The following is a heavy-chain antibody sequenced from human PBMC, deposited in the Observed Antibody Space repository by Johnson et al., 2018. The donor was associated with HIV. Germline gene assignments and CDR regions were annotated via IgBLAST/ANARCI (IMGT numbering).Heavy chain of an antibody. CDR2: IGSSGSPI. Sequence: QVQLVESGGGLIQPGGSLRLSCAASGFTFSDYYMSWIRQAPGKGLEWISYIGSSGSPIYYADSVSGRFTISRDNAKNSLYLQMNSLRAEDTAVYYCARPNQLLFYPDAFDFWGQGTMVTVSS. V-gene: IGHV3-11*04. CDR3: ARPNQLLFYPDAFDF. D-gene: IGHD2-2*01. CDR1: GFTFSDYY. J-gene: IGHJ3*01.